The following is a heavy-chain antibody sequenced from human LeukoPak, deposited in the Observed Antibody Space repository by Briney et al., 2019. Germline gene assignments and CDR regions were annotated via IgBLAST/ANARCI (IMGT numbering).Heavy chain of an antibody. D-gene: IGHD3-10*01. CDR2: IIPILGIA. V-gene: IGHV1-69*04. J-gene: IGHJ6*02. Sequence: ASVKVSCKASGGTFSSYAISWVRQAPGQGLEWMGRIIPILGIANYAQKFQGGVTVTTDKSTSTAYMELSRLRVEDTAGYYCANLRYYYGSGPPAGYYYAYGMDVWGQGTTVTVSS. CDR1: GGTFSSYA. CDR3: ANLRYYYGSGPPAGYYYAYGMDV.